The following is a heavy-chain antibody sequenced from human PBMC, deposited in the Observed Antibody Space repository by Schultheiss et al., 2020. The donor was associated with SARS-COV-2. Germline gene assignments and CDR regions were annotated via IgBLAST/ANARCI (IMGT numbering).Heavy chain of an antibody. CDR3: AKAFYITFPDY. D-gene: IGHD1-14*01. CDR1: GFTFDDYA. V-gene: IGHV3-23*01. CDR2: MSGRDGFT. J-gene: IGHJ4*02. Sequence: GGSLRLSCAASGFTFDDYAMHWVRQAPGKGLEWVSTMSGRDGFTYYADSVKGRFTISRDNSKNTLYLQMNSLRAEDTAVYYCAKAFYITFPDYWGQGTLVTVSS.